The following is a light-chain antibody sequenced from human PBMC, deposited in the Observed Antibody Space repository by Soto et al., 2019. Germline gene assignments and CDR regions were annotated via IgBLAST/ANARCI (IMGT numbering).Light chain of an antibody. CDR1: SSDVGDYAS. V-gene: IGLV2-14*03. Sequence: QSVLTQAASVSGSPGQSITISCTGTSSDVGDYASVSWYQQHPGKAPKLMIYDVSNRPSGVSDRFSGSKSGNTAPLTISGLQAEDEADYYCGSYTASSTQVFGTGTKVTVL. CDR2: DVS. J-gene: IGLJ1*01. CDR3: GSYTASSTQV.